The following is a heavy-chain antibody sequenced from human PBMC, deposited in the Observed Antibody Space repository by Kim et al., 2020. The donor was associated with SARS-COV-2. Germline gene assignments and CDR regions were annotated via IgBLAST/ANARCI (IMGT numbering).Heavy chain of an antibody. V-gene: IGHV7-4-1*02. CDR2: INTNTGSP. Sequence: ASVKVSCEASGYTFTHYGINWVRQAPGQGLEWMGWINTNTGSPTYAQDFTRRFVFSLDTSVSTAYLQISSLKAEDTAVYYCARGYCSDGSCSPDYWGQGTLVTVSS. CDR3: ARGYCSDGSCSPDY. CDR1: GYTFTHYG. D-gene: IGHD2-15*01. J-gene: IGHJ4*02.